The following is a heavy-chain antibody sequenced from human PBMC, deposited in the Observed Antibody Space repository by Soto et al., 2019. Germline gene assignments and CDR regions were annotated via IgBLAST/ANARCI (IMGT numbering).Heavy chain of an antibody. CDR3: AKVDCSSTSCYENLDY. CDR2: ISGSGGST. CDR1: GFTFSSYA. D-gene: IGHD2-2*01. Sequence: GGSLRLSCAASGFTFSSYAMSWVRQAPGKGLEWVSAISGSGGSTYYADSVKGRFTISRDNSKNTLYLQMNSLRAEDTAVYYCAKVDCSSTSCYENLDYWGQGTLVTVSS. J-gene: IGHJ4*02. V-gene: IGHV3-23*01.